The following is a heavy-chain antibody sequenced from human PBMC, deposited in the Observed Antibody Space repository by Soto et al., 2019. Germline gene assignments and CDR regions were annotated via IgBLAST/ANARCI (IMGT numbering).Heavy chain of an antibody. D-gene: IGHD2-2*02. V-gene: IGHV3-15*01. CDR1: GFTFSNAW. CDR3: TTSFPRYCSSTSCYKGFDY. J-gene: IGHJ4*02. Sequence: PGGSLRLSCAASGFTFSNAWMSWVRRAPGKGLEWVGRIKSKTDGGTTDYAAPVKGRFTISRDDSKNTLYLQMNSLKTEDTAVYYCTTSFPRYCSSTSCYKGFDYWGQGTLVTVSS. CDR2: IKSKTDGGTT.